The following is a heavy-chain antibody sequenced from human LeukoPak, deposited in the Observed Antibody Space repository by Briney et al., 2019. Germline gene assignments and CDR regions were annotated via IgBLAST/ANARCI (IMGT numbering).Heavy chain of an antibody. J-gene: IGHJ4*02. CDR1: GSTFSSYA. Sequence: SVKVSCKASGSTFSSYAISWVRQAPGQGLEWMGRIIPILGIANYAQKFQGRVTITADKSMSTAYMELSSLRSEDTAVYYCARDMAYYYDSSGDSFDYWGQGTLVTVSS. CDR3: ARDMAYYYDSSGDSFDY. CDR2: IIPILGIA. D-gene: IGHD3-22*01. V-gene: IGHV1-69*04.